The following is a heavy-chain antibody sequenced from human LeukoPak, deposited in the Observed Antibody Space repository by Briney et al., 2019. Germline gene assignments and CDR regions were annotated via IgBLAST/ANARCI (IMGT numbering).Heavy chain of an antibody. CDR2: ISWNSGSI. J-gene: IGHJ6*03. Sequence: GGSLRLSCAASGFTFHDYAMHWVRQAPGKGLEWVSGISWNSGSIGYADSVKGRFTISRGNAKNSLYLQMNSLRAEDTALYYCAKDIASASYYYMDVWGKGTTVTVSS. D-gene: IGHD2-21*01. CDR1: GFTFHDYA. V-gene: IGHV3-9*01. CDR3: AKDIASASYYYMDV.